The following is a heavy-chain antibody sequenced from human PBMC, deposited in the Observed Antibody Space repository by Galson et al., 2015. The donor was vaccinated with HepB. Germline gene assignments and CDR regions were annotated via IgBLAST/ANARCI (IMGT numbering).Heavy chain of an antibody. Sequence: SLRLSCATSGFTFGDYAMSWFRQAPGKGLEWVGFIRSKAYGGTTEYAASVKGRFTISRDDSKSIAYLQMNSLKTEDTAVYYCTRGPHKWELPKYYFDYWGQGTLVTVSS. CDR3: TRGPHKWELPKYYFDY. V-gene: IGHV3-49*03. CDR2: IRSKAYGGTT. CDR1: GFTFGDYA. D-gene: IGHD1-26*01. J-gene: IGHJ4*02.